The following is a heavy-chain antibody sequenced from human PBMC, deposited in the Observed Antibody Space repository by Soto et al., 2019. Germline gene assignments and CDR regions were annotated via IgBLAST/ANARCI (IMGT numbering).Heavy chain of an antibody. CDR3: ARDGRWLQFGYYYYGMDV. J-gene: IGHJ6*02. Sequence: ASVKVSCKASGYTFTSYAMHWVRQARGQRLECMGWNNAGNGNTKYSQKFQGRVIITRDTSASTAYTEPSRLRSEDTAVYYCARDGRWLQFGYYYYGMDVWGQGSKVTVSS. CDR2: NNAGNGNT. V-gene: IGHV1-3*01. D-gene: IGHD5-18*01. CDR1: GYTFTSYA.